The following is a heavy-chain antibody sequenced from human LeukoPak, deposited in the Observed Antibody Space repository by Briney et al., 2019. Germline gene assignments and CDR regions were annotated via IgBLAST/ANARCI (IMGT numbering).Heavy chain of an antibody. CDR2: ISWNGVST. Sequence: PGGSLRLSCAASGFSFRGYTMHWARQVPGKSLEWVSLISWNGVSTYYGDSVKGRFTISRDDSKNSLFLQMNSLRSEDSALYYCAASDGEQQLALWGQGTLVTVSS. CDR3: AASDGEQQLAL. CDR1: GFSFRGYT. D-gene: IGHD6-13*01. J-gene: IGHJ4*02. V-gene: IGHV3-43*01.